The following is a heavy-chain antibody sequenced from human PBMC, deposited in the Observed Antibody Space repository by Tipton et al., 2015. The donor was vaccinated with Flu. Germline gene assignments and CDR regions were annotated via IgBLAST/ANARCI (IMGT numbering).Heavy chain of an antibody. J-gene: IGHJ5*01. CDR3: ARRNYSNYVSDPKSWFDS. D-gene: IGHD4-11*01. Sequence: LRLSCGVSGDSISSDYYWAWIRQFPGKGLEWIGTVARTGDAIYNSSLKSRVTLSVDTSKNQFSLKMKSVTATDMAVYYCARRNYSNYVSDPKSWFDSWGQGTLVAVSS. V-gene: IGHV4-38-2*01. CDR1: GDSISSDYY. CDR2: VARTGDA.